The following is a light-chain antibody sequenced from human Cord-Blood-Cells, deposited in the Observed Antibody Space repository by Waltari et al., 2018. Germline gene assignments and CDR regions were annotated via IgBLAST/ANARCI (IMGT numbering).Light chain of an antibody. CDR3: CSYAGSSTLV. V-gene: IGLV2-23*01. CDR2: EGS. J-gene: IGLJ3*02. Sequence: QSALTQPASVSGSPGQSITISCTGTRSDVGNYNLVSWYQQHPGKAPKLMIYEGSKRPSGVSNRFSGSKSGNTASLTISGLQAEDEADYYCCSYAGSSTLVFGGGTKLTVL. CDR1: RSDVGNYNL.